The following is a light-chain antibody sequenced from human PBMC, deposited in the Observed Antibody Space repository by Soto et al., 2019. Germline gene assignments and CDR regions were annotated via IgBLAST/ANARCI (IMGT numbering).Light chain of an antibody. CDR3: QERSKWPLYT. Sequence: EIVMTQSPTTLSVSPGERASLSCRASQSVGSKLIWYQHKPGQAPRLLIYGASARATGIPARFSGSGSGTELTLTISSVPSDDSATYYCQERSKWPLYTFGQGTKLEIK. V-gene: IGKV3-15*01. CDR2: GAS. CDR1: QSVGSK. J-gene: IGKJ2*01.